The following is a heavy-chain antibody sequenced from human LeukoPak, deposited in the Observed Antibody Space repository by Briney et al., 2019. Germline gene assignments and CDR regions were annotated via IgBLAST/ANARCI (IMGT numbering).Heavy chain of an antibody. Sequence: SETLSLTCTVSGGSMSPYHWGWIRQPPGKGLEWTGYIYYSGSTNYNPSLNSRVTISVDTSKNQFSLRLSSVTAADAAIYYCARAVSGRFDYRGQGTLVTVSS. CDR1: GGSMSPYH. V-gene: IGHV4-59*08. J-gene: IGHJ4*02. CDR2: IYYSGST. CDR3: ARAVSGRFDY. D-gene: IGHD6-19*01.